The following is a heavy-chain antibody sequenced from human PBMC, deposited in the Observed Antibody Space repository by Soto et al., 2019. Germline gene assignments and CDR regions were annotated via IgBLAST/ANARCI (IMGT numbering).Heavy chain of an antibody. V-gene: IGHV3-21*02. D-gene: IGHD2-21*01. J-gene: IGHJ4*02. CDR2: KSSSSSFR. CDR3: ARDPPLSVLVVVATDDF. CDR1: GFTFTNHN. Sequence: EVQLVESGGGLVKPGGSLRLSCAASGFTFTNHNMNWVRQAPGKGLEWVSSKSSSSSFRNYADSVKGRFSISRDNDKNLVYLQMDSLRAEDTAVYYCARDPPLSVLVVVATDDFWGQGTLVTVSS.